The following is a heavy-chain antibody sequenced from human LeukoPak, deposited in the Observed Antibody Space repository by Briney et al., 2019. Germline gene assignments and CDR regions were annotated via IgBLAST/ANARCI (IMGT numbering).Heavy chain of an antibody. V-gene: IGHV4-59*01. CDR3: ARGLWYGLFFDY. J-gene: IGHJ4*02. Sequence: SETLSLTCTVSGGSISSYYWSWIRQPPVKGLEWIGYIYYSGSTNYNPSLKSRVTISVDTSKNQFSLKLSSVTAADTAVYYCARGLWYGLFFDYWGQGTLVTVSS. D-gene: IGHD2-15*01. CDR2: IYYSGST. CDR1: GGSISSYY.